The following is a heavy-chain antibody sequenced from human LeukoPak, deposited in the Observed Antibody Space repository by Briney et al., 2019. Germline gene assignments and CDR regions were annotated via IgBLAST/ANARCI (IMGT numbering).Heavy chain of an antibody. CDR1: GFSLTTSGVA. Sequence: SGPTLVKPTQTPTLTCTFSGFSLTTSGVAVGWIRQPPGEALDWLALIYWNDANRYSPSLKSRLTITKDTSKNQVVLTMTNMDPVDTATYYCAHSLYDYVWGSYRPFDYWGQGTLVTVSS. D-gene: IGHD3-16*02. CDR2: IYWNDAN. CDR3: AHSLYDYVWGSYRPFDY. J-gene: IGHJ4*02. V-gene: IGHV2-5*01.